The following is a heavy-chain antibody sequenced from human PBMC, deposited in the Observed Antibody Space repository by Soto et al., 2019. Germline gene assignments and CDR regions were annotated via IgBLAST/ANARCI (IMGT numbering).Heavy chain of an antibody. CDR3: ASHDYGDYSHYYGMDV. CDR2: IYSGGST. D-gene: IGHD4-17*01. CDR1: GFTVSSNY. Sequence: EVQLVESGGGLVQPGGSLRLSCAASGFTVSSNYMSWVRQAPGKGLEWVSVIYSGGSTYYADSVKGRFTISRDNSKNTLYRQMNSLRAEDTAVYYCASHDYGDYSHYYGMDVWGQGTTVTVSS. J-gene: IGHJ6*02. V-gene: IGHV3-66*04.